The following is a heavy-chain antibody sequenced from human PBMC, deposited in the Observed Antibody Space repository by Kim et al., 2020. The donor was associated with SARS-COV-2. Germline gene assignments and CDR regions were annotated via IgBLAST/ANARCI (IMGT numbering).Heavy chain of an antibody. CDR1: GGTFSNYA. J-gene: IGHJ5*02. Sequence: XVKVSCKASGGTFSNYAVNWVRQAPGQGLEWMGRILPMVDIPNYARNFQGRLTTTADKSTSTAYMELTGLTSADTAVYYCARGGQVVIDGRVSLTPYDHWGQGALVTVSS. V-gene: IGHV1-69*04. CDR3: ARGGQVVIDGRVSLTPYDH. D-gene: IGHD2-21*01. CDR2: ILPMVDIP.